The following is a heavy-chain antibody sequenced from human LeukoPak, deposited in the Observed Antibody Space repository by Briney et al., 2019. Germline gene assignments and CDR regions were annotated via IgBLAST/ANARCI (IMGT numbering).Heavy chain of an antibody. Sequence: ASVKVSCKASDYTFISSSISWVRQAPGRGLEWMGWISAYNGNTNYAQKFQGRVTMTTDTSTSTAYMELRSLRSDDTAVYYCARQTAGYSSSCFDYWGQGTLVTVSS. D-gene: IGHD6-13*01. CDR3: ARQTAGYSSSCFDY. CDR1: DYTFISSS. J-gene: IGHJ4*02. CDR2: ISAYNGNT. V-gene: IGHV1-18*01.